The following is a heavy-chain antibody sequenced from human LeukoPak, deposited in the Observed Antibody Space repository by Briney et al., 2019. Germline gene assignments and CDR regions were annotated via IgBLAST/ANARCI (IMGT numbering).Heavy chain of an antibody. D-gene: IGHD1-26*01. CDR1: GFTFSSYS. J-gene: IGHJ3*02. Sequence: GGSLRLSCAASGFTFSSYSMNWVRQAPGKGQWWGSSISSSSSYIYYADSVKGRFTISRDNAKNSLYLQMNSLRAEDTAVYYCARDDIVGADDAFDIWGQGTMVTVSS. CDR2: ISSSSSYI. V-gene: IGHV3-21*01. CDR3: ARDDIVGADDAFDI.